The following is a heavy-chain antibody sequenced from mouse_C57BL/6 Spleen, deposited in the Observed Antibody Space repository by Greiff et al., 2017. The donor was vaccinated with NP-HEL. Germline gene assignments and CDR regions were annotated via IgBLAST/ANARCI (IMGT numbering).Heavy chain of an antibody. D-gene: IGHD3-2*02. CDR3: AIQGWLRPLAY. CDR1: GYTFTSYW. J-gene: IGHJ3*01. V-gene: IGHV1-61*01. Sequence: VQLQQPGAELVRPGSSVKLSCKASGYTFTSYWMDWVKQRPGQGLEWIGNIYPSDSETHYNQKFKDKATLTVDKSSSTAYMQLSSLTSEDSAVYYCAIQGWLRPLAYWGQGTLVTVSA. CDR2: IYPSDSET.